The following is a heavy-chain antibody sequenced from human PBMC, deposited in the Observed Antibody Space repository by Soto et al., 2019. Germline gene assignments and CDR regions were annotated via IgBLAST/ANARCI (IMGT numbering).Heavy chain of an antibody. V-gene: IGHV1-69*01. D-gene: IGHD2-21*01. CDR1: GGTFSKYA. J-gene: IGHJ3*02. CDR3: ARALPFGDLFLFFDI. CDR2: IIPIYGTT. Sequence: QVLLVQSGAEVKKPGSTVKVSCKASGGTFSKYAITWVRQAPGQGLEWMGGIIPIYGTTNFAQKIQGRVTISADESTSTAYMELSSLRSDDTAVYYCARALPFGDLFLFFDIWGQGTMVTVSS.